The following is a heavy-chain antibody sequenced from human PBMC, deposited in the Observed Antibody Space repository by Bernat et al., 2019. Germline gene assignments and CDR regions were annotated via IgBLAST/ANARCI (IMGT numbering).Heavy chain of an antibody. Sequence: QVQLQQWGAGLLKPSETLSLTCAVYGGSFSGYYWSWIRQPPGKGLEWIGEINHSGSTNYNPSLKSLVTISVDTSKNQFSLKLSSVTAADTAVYYCARGGRGSGKRRYYYYGMDVWGQGTTVTVSS. CDR1: GGSFSGYY. J-gene: IGHJ6*02. V-gene: IGHV4-34*01. D-gene: IGHD3-10*01. CDR3: ARGGRGSGKRRYYYYGMDV. CDR2: INHSGST.